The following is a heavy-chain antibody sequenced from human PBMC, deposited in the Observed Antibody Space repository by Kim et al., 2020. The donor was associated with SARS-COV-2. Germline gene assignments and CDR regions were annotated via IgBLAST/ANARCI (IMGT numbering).Heavy chain of an antibody. J-gene: IGHJ4*02. V-gene: IGHV5-51*01. CDR3: ARRINGYNGHFDH. Sequence: RYNPACQGKATISADKSIDTAYLHWNGVKASDTAMYYCARRINGYNGHFDHWGQGTLVTVSS. D-gene: IGHD2-2*02.